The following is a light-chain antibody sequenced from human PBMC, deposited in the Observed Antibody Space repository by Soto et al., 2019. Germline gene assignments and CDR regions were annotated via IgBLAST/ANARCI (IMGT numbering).Light chain of an antibody. CDR2: DAS. Sequence: DIQMTQSPSSLSASVGDRVTITCQASQGISNYLNWYQQKQGKAPKLLIYDASNLETGVPSRFSGSGSGTDFTFTISSLQPEDIATYYCQQYDNLPLTFGGGTKVDIK. V-gene: IGKV1-33*01. CDR1: QGISNY. J-gene: IGKJ4*01. CDR3: QQYDNLPLT.